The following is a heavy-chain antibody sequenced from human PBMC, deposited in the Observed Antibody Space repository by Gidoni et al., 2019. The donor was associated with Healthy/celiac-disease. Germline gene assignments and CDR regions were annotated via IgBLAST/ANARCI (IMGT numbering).Heavy chain of an antibody. V-gene: IGHV3-74*01. J-gene: IGHJ4*02. CDR1: GFTFSSYG. CDR2: INSDGSST. Sequence: EVQLVESGGGLVQPGGSLHLSCAAHGFTFSSYGMHWVRQAPGKGRVGVSRINSDGSSTSYADYVKGRFTIARDNAKNTMYLQMNSRRAEDTAVYYCARVSAARPFDYWGQGTLVTVSS. CDR3: ARVSAARPFDY. D-gene: IGHD6-6*01.